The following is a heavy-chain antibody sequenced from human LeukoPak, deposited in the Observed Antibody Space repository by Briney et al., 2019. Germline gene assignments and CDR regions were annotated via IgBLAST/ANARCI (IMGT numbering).Heavy chain of an antibody. Sequence: PSETLSLTYTVSGGSLSSYFWSWLRRPPGMGLEWIGYVYYSGSTNCNPSLKSRVTISLDTSKNQFSLKLSSVTAADTAVYYCAGGYNDAFDIWGQGTMVTVSS. J-gene: IGHJ3*02. CDR3: AGGYNDAFDI. CDR2: VYYSGST. D-gene: IGHD5-18*01. CDR1: GGSLSSYF. V-gene: IGHV4-59*01.